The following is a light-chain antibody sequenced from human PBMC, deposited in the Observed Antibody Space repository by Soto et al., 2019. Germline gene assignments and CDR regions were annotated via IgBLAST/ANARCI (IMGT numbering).Light chain of an antibody. CDR2: GAS. Sequence: VVLTQSPATLSLSPGDRATLSCRASRHVYINALGWYQQKPGRTPTLLIYGASTRATDIPDRFSATGSGTDFSLTISGVEPEYSAVYYCQQYGASPFTFGPGTRLEI. CDR1: RHVYINA. J-gene: IGKJ3*01. CDR3: QQYGASPFT. V-gene: IGKV3-20*01.